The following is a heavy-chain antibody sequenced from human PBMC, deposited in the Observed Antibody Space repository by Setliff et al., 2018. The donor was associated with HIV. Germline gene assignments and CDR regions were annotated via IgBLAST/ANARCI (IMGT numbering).Heavy chain of an antibody. CDR1: GGSFGVYR. J-gene: IGHJ4*02. CDR2: IDSSGTT. D-gene: IGHD3-22*01. Sequence: LSLTCTISGGSFGVYRWSWIRQSAGRGLEWIGRIDSSGTTDYKPSLKGRVAISVDTSKNQFSLKLSSVTAADTAVYYCARGLSFYDPGGFDYWGQGTLVTVSS. V-gene: IGHV4-4*07. CDR3: ARGLSFYDPGGFDY.